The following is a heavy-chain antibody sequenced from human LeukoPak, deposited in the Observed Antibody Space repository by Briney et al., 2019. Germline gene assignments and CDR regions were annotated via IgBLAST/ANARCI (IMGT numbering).Heavy chain of an antibody. D-gene: IGHD3-10*01. CDR2: IYSGGST. CDR3: ATLYGSGSF. V-gene: IGHV3-53*01. CDR1: GFTFSNNY. Sequence: GGSLRLSCAASGFTFSNNYMSWVRQAPGKGLEWVSVIYSGGSTYYADFVKGRFTISRDTSRNTLFLHMNSLGAEDTAVYYCATLYGSGSFWGQGTLVTVSS. J-gene: IGHJ4*02.